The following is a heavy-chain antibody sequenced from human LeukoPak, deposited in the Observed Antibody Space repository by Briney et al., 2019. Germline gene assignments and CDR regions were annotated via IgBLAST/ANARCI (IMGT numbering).Heavy chain of an antibody. D-gene: IGHD3-3*01. V-gene: IGHV4-59*01. CDR3: ARDGSDYDFWSGPLFV. Sequence: SETLSLTCTVSGGSISSYYWSWIRQPPGKGLEWIGYIYYSGSTNYNPSLKSRVTISVDTSKNQFSLKLSSVTAADPAVYYCARDGSDYDFWSGPLFVWGQGTTVTVSS. CDR2: IYYSGST. J-gene: IGHJ6*02. CDR1: GGSISSYY.